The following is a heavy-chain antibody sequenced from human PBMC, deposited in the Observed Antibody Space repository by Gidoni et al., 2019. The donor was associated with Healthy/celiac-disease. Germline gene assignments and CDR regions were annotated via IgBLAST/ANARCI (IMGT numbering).Heavy chain of an antibody. J-gene: IGHJ4*02. CDR1: GSTLTELY. Sequence: QVQLVQSGAEVKKPGASVKVSCKVSGSTLTELYMHWVRQAPGKGLEWVGGFDPEDGETIYAQKFKGRVTMTEDTSTDTAYMELSSLRSEDTAVYYCATNPIAVAGKTVDYWGQGTLVTVSS. V-gene: IGHV1-24*01. CDR2: FDPEDGET. CDR3: ATNPIAVAGKTVDY. D-gene: IGHD6-19*01.